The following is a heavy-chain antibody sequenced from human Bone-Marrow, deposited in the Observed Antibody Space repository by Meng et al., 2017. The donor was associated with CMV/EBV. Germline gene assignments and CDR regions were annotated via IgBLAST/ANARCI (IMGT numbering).Heavy chain of an antibody. CDR2: INPDSGGT. Sequence: ASVKVSCKASGYTFTGYYMHWVRQAPGQGLEWMGWINPDSGGTNYAQNFQGRVTMTRDTSISTAYMELSRLRSDDTAVYYCASDYCDTTTCYIWGQGKLVTVSS. D-gene: IGHD2-2*02. J-gene: IGHJ4*02. CDR3: ASDYCDTTTCYI. CDR1: GYTFTGYY. V-gene: IGHV1-2*02.